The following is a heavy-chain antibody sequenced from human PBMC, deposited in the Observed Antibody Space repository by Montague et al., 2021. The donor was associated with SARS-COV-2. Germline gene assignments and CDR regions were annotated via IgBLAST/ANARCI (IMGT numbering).Heavy chain of an antibody. V-gene: IGHV3-9*01. CDR1: GFTFDDYA. CDR2: ISFNNGSI. J-gene: IGHJ4*02. Sequence: SLRLSCAASGFTFDDYAMNWVRQAPGKGLEWVSRISFNNGSIDYADSVKGRFTISRDNAKSSLYLQMNGLTTEDTALYYCAKDAGYSGIYRAVYFDHWGRGTRVTVSS. CDR3: AKDAGYSGIYRAVYFDH. D-gene: IGHD1-26*01.